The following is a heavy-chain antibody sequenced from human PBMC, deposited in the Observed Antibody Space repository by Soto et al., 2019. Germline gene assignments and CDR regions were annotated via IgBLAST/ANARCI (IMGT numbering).Heavy chain of an antibody. CDR1: GGTFSSYA. Sequence: ASVKVSCKASGGTFSSYAISWVRQAPGQGLEWMGGIIPIFGTANYAQKFQGRVTITADESTSTAYMELSSLRSEDTAVYYCARHSGYCSGGSCLAFDIWGQGTMVTVSS. CDR3: ARHSGYCSGGSCLAFDI. J-gene: IGHJ3*02. V-gene: IGHV1-69*13. D-gene: IGHD2-15*01. CDR2: IIPIFGTA.